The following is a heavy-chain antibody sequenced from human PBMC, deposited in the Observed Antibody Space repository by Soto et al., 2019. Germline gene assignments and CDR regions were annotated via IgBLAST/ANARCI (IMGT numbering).Heavy chain of an antibody. CDR3: VRGGYSYKSFDY. J-gene: IGHJ4*02. V-gene: IGHV3-23*01. D-gene: IGHD5-18*01. CDR2: ISDSGSYT. Sequence: GGSLRLSCAASGFTFSSYAMSWVRQAPGRGLEWVSAISDSGSYTYYADSVKGRFTISRDNSKNTLYLQMNSLRADDTAVYYCVRGGYSYKSFDYWGQGTLGTVSS. CDR1: GFTFSSYA.